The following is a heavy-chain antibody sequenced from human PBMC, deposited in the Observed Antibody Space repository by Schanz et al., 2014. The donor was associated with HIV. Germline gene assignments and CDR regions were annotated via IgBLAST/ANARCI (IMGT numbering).Heavy chain of an antibody. V-gene: IGHV3-33*06. D-gene: IGHD2-2*01. CDR2: SWYDGNTE. CDR3: AKSTWVDN. Sequence: QVQVVESGGGVVRPGRSLRLSCAASGFTFSSFGMHWVRQAPGKGLEWVAASWYDGNTEYYADSVKGRFTISRDNSKNTLYLQMDSLRAEDTALYFCAKSTWVDNCGQGTLVTVSS. J-gene: IGHJ4*02. CDR1: GFTFSSFG.